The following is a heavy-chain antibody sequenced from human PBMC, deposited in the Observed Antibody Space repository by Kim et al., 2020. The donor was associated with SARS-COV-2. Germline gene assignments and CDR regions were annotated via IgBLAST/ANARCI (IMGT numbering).Heavy chain of an antibody. CDR2: IPYDGDNI. Sequence: GGSLRLSCAVSGFTFRNYGMHWVRQAPGKGLEWVAFIPYDGDNIKYVDSVKGRFIISRDNSKNTLFLQMNSLRVEDTAMYYCAKDRLEWLVWVPDPWGQGTLVTVSS. V-gene: IGHV3-30*02. CDR3: AKDRLEWLVWVPDP. CDR1: GFTFRNYG. J-gene: IGHJ5*02. D-gene: IGHD6-19*01.